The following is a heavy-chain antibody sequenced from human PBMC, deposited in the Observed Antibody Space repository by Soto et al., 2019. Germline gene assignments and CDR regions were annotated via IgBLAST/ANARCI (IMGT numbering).Heavy chain of an antibody. V-gene: IGHV3-30*18. D-gene: IGHD1-26*01. Sequence: QVQLVESGGGVVQPGRSLRLSCAASGFTFSSYGMHWVRQAPGKGLEWVAVISYDGSNKYYADSVKGRFTISRDNSKNTLYLQMNSLRAEDTAMYYCAKVVGASNFFDYWGQGTLVTVSS. J-gene: IGHJ4*02. CDR2: ISYDGSNK. CDR1: GFTFSSYG. CDR3: AKVVGASNFFDY.